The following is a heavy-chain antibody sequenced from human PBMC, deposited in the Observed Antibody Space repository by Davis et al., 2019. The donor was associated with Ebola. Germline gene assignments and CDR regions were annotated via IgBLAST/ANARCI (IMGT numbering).Heavy chain of an antibody. V-gene: IGHV3-23*01. CDR1: GFTFSTYA. CDR2: ISGSGVIT. J-gene: IGHJ4*02. D-gene: IGHD6-19*01. Sequence: PGGSLRLSCAASGFTFSTYAMSWVRQAPGKGLEWVSAISGSGVITHYADSVKGRFTISRDNSKNTLYLQMNSLRTEDTAVYYCARGSLQLAVAASIDYWGQGTLVTVSS. CDR3: ARGSLQLAVAASIDY.